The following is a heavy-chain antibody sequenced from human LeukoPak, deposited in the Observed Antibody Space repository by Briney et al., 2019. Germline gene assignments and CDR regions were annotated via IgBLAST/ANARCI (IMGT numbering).Heavy chain of an antibody. J-gene: IGHJ4*02. D-gene: IGHD2-2*01. V-gene: IGHV3-11*04. CDR3: AGLCISTSCYNLFDY. CDR2: ISSSGSTI. Sequence: GGSLRLSCAASGFTFSDYYMSWIRQAPGKGLEWVSYISSSGSTIYYADSVKGRFTISRDNAKNSLYLQMNSLRAEDTAVYYCAGLCISTSCYNLFDYWGQGTLVTVSS. CDR1: GFTFSDYY.